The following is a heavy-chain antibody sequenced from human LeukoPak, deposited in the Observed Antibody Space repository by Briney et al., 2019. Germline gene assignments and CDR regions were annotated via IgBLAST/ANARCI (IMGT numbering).Heavy chain of an antibody. J-gene: IGHJ6*02. Sequence: SVKVSCKASGGTFSSYAISWVRQAPGQGLEWMGGIIPIFGTANYAQKFQGRVTITADESTSTAHMELSSLRSEDTAVYYCASSTGDIRYYYYYGMDVWGRGTTVTVSS. V-gene: IGHV1-69*13. CDR1: GGTFSSYA. CDR3: ASSTGDIRYYYYYGMDV. CDR2: IIPIFGTA. D-gene: IGHD7-27*01.